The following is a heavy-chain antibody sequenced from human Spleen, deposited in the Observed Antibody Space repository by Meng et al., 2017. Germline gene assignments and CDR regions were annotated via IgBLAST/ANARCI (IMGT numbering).Heavy chain of an antibody. CDR3: ARDKSHYDGRSGWFDP. CDR2: VSHDGNSG. V-gene: IGHV3-30-3*01. Sequence: QIQLVESGGGVVQPGGSLRLSCATSGFTFTDYAMHWVHQAPGRGPEWVAIVSHDGNSGCYADSVKGRFSVSRDNFKNIQFLHMNSLRPEDTAVYYCARDKSHYDGRSGWFDPCGQGTLVTVSS. CDR1: GFTFTDYA. D-gene: IGHD3-16*01. J-gene: IGHJ5*02.